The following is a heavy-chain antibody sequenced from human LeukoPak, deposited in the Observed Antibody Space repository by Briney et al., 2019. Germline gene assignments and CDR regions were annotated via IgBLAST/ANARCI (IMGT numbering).Heavy chain of an antibody. CDR2: IRYDGSNK. V-gene: IGHV3-30*02. CDR1: GFTFSSYG. D-gene: IGHD4-11*01. J-gene: IGHJ6*03. CDR3: AKDPLQYYYYYYHMDV. Sequence: GGSLRLSCAASGFTFSSYGMHWVRQAPGKGLEWVAFIRYDGSNKYYADSVKGRFTISRDNSKNTLYLQMNSLRAEDTAVYYCAKDPLQYYYYYYHMDVWGKGTTVTVSS.